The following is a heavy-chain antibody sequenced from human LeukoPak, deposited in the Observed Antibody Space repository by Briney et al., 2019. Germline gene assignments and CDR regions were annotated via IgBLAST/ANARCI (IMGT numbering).Heavy chain of an antibody. Sequence: SVTVSCKASGGTFSSYAISWVRQPPGQGLEWMGGIIPIFGTANYAQKFQGRVTITADKSTSTAYMELSSLRSEDTAVYYCAKRDNVYYYYGMDVWGKGTTVTVSS. V-gene: IGHV1-69*06. CDR1: GGTFSSYA. D-gene: IGHD1-14*01. J-gene: IGHJ6*04. CDR2: IIPIFGTA. CDR3: AKRDNVYYYYGMDV.